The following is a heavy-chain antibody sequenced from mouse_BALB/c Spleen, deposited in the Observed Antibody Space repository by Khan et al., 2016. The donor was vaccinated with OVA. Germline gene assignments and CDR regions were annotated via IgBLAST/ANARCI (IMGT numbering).Heavy chain of an antibody. Sequence: QVQLKQSGPGLVAPSQSLSIICTVSGFSLSNYNIHWVRQPPGKGLEWLGMIWGGGGTDYNSTLKSSLSITKDNSKSKVFLKMNSLQTDDTAMYYCAKAYYRYDGYYALDYWGHGTSVTVSS. CDR2: IWGGGGT. D-gene: IGHD2-14*01. J-gene: IGHJ4*01. V-gene: IGHV2-6-4*01. CDR1: GFSLSNYN. CDR3: AKAYYRYDGYYALDY.